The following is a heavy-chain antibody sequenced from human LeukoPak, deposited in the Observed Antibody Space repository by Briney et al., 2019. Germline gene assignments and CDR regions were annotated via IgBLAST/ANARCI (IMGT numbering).Heavy chain of an antibody. CDR2: IVVGSGNT. CDR1: GFTFTSSA. V-gene: IGHV1-58*01. J-gene: IGHJ4*02. CDR3: AADKPRRGYSYGTGFDY. D-gene: IGHD5-18*01. Sequence: SVKVSCKASGFTFTSSAVQWVRQARGQRLEWIGWIVVGSGNTNYAQKFQERVTITRDMSTSTAYMELSSPRSEDTAVYYCAADKPRRGYSYGTGFDYWGQGTLVTVSS.